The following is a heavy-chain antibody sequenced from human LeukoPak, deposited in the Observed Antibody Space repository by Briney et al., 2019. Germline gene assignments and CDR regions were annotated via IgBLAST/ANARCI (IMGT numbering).Heavy chain of an antibody. CDR2: IYYSGST. J-gene: IGHJ4*02. CDR1: GGSISSGDYY. CDR3: ARADDYYGSGSPQVFDH. Sequence: SQTLSLTCTVSGGSISSGDYYWSWIRQPPGKGLEWIGYIYYSGSTYYNPSLKSRVTISVDTSKNQFSLKLSSVTAADTAVYYCARADDYYGSGSPQVFDHWGQGTLVTVSS. V-gene: IGHV4-30-4*01. D-gene: IGHD3-10*01.